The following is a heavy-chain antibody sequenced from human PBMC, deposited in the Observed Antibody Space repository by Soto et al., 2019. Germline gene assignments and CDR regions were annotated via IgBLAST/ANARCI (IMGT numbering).Heavy chain of an antibody. CDR3: AREGSLAYEFWSGYSHFDY. Sequence: GGSLRLSCAASGFTFSSYAMHWVRQAPGKGLEWVAVISYDGSNKYYADSVKGRFTISRDNSKNTLYLQMNSLRAEDTAVYYCAREGSLAYEFWSGYSHFDYWGQGTLVTVSS. D-gene: IGHD3-3*01. CDR1: GFTFSSYA. CDR2: ISYDGSNK. J-gene: IGHJ4*02. V-gene: IGHV3-30*04.